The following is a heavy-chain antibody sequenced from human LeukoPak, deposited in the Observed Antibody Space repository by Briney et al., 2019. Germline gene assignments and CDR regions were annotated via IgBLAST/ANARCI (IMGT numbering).Heavy chain of an antibody. V-gene: IGHV1-18*01. CDR2: ISAYNGNT. D-gene: IGHD3-22*01. CDR3: ARGPAYYYDSSGYYY. J-gene: IGHJ4*02. Sequence: ASVKVSCKASGYTFTSYGISWVRQAPGQGLEWMGWISAYNGNTNYAQKLQGRATMTTDTSTSTAYMELRSLRSDDTAVYYCARGPAYYYDSSGYYYWGQGTLVTVSS. CDR1: GYTFTSYG.